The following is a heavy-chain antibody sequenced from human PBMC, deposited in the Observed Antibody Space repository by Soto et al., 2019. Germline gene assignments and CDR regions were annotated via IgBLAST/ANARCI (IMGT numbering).Heavy chain of an antibody. CDR3: ARVGLPYSSGWYFDY. V-gene: IGHV3-33*01. J-gene: IGHJ4*02. Sequence: QVQLVESGGGVVQPGRSLRLSCAASGFTFSSYGMHWVRQAPGKGLEWVAVIWYDGSNKYYADSVKGRFTISRDNSKNTLYRQMNSLRAEDTAVYYCARVGLPYSSGWYFDYWGQGTLVTVSS. CDR2: IWYDGSNK. CDR1: GFTFSSYG. D-gene: IGHD6-19*01.